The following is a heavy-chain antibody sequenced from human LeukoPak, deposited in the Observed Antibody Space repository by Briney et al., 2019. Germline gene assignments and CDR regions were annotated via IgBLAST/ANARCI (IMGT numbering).Heavy chain of an antibody. D-gene: IGHD3-10*01. V-gene: IGHV3-21*01. J-gene: IGHJ4*02. CDR2: ISSTSSYI. CDR3: AREVMVRGEYGFDY. Sequence: GGSLRLSCAASGFTFSTYSMNWVRQAPGKGLGWVSSISSTSSYIYYADSVKGRFTISRDNAKNSLYLQMNSLRAEDTAVYYCAREVMVRGEYGFDYWGQGTLVTVSS. CDR1: GFTFSTYS.